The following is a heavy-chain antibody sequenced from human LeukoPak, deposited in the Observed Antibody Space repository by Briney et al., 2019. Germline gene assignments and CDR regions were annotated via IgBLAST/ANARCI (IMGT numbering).Heavy chain of an antibody. CDR3: ARVKPSGPKNAFDI. V-gene: IGHV1-2*02. CDR2: INPNSGGT. Sequence: ASVKVSCKASGYTFTGYYMHWVRQAPGQGLEWMGWINPNSGGTNYAQKLQGRVTMTRDTSISTAYMELSRLRSDDTAVYYCARVKPSGPKNAFDIWGQGTMVTVSS. D-gene: IGHD2-21*01. CDR1: GYTFTGYY. J-gene: IGHJ3*02.